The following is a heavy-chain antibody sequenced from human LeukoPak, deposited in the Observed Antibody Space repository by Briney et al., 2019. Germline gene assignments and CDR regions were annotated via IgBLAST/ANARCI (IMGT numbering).Heavy chain of an antibody. CDR1: GDSITSGNYC. CDR3: VRPRTSGWSLNAFDI. V-gene: IGHV4-39*01. Sequence: SETLSLTCTVSGDSITSGNYCWGWIRQPPGKGLEWMGSITYSGSTYYNPSLKSRVTVSVDMSKDQFSLKLRSVTAADTAVYYCVRPRTSGWSLNAFDIWGQGTMVTVS. D-gene: IGHD6-19*01. J-gene: IGHJ3*02. CDR2: ITYSGST.